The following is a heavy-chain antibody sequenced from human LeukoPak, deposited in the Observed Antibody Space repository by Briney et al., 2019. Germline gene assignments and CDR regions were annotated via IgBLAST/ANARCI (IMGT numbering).Heavy chain of an antibody. CDR2: ISYDGSNK. D-gene: IGHD3-9*01. CDR1: GFTFSSYA. V-gene: IGHV3-30*04. Sequence: GGSLRLSCAASGFTFSSYAMHWVRQAPGKGLEWVAVISYDGSNKYYADSVKGRFTISRDNSKNTLYLQMNSLRAEDTAVYYCARDSRDILTGYHLPEAFDIWGQGTMVTVSS. CDR3: ARDSRDILTGYHLPEAFDI. J-gene: IGHJ3*02.